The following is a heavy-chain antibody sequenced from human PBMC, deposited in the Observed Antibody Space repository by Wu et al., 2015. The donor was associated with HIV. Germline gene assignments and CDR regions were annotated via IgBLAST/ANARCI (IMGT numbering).Heavy chain of an antibody. D-gene: IGHD6-25*01. Sequence: QVYLVQSGAEVKKPGASVKISCKASGYVFTRHWMHWARXAPGQGLEWMGIINPKDGGLNYAQKFMDRVTMTRDTSTNTVNMQLGTLTSEDTAVYYCNRGMQRWVNDAFDIWGQGTMVTVSS. J-gene: IGHJ3*02. CDR2: INPKDGGL. V-gene: IGHV1-46*03. CDR3: NRGMQRWVNDAFDI. CDR1: GYVFTRHW.